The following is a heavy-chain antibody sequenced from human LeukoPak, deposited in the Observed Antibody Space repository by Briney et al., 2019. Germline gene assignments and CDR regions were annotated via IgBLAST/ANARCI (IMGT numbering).Heavy chain of an antibody. CDR2: IYAGGSI. D-gene: IGHD3-16*01. J-gene: IGHJ3*02. V-gene: IGHV3-53*01. CDR3: ARGDRDAFDI. CDR1: GFTVSSNY. Sequence: GGSLRLSCAASGFTVSSNYMSWVRQAPGKGLEWVSVIYAGGSISYTDSVKGRFTISRDNSKNTLYLQTNSLRAEDTAVYYCARGDRDAFDIWGQGTMVTVSS.